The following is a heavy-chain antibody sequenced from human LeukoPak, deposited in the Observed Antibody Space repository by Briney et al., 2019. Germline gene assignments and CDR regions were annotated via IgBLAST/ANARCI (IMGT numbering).Heavy chain of an antibody. CDR1: GFTFSDYY. CDR3: VRAVPAAVLGAFDN. V-gene: IGHV3-11*04. D-gene: IGHD2-2*02. Sequence: GGSLRLSCAASGFTFSDYYMSWIRQAPGKGLEWVSYISSGGSPIYYADSVKGRFTISRDNAKNSLYLQMNSLRAEDTAVYYCVRAVPAAVLGAFDNWGQGSMVTVSS. CDR2: ISSGGSPI. J-gene: IGHJ3*02.